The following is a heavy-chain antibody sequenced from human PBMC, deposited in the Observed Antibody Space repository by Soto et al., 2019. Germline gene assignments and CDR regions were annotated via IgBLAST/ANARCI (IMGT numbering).Heavy chain of an antibody. CDR2: ISGSGVTT. V-gene: IGHV3-23*01. CDR1: GFTFSSYA. Sequence: GGSLRLSCAASGFTFSSYAMSWVRQAPGKELGWVSAISGSGVTTYYADSVKGRFTISRDNSKNTLYLQMNSLRAEDTAVYYCAKEAGYSYGYDGMDVWGQGTTVTVSS. J-gene: IGHJ6*02. D-gene: IGHD5-18*01. CDR3: AKEAGYSYGYDGMDV.